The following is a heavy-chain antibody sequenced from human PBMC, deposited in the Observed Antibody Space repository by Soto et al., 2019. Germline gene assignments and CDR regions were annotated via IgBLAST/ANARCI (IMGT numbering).Heavy chain of an antibody. V-gene: IGHV4-59*01. CDR2: IYYSGST. D-gene: IGHD5-18*01. CDR3: ARDSLPDTAMGIDY. J-gene: IGHJ4*02. Sequence: PSETLSLTCTVSGGSISSYYWSWIRQPPGKGLEWIGYIYYSGSTNYNPSLKSRVTISVDTSKNQFSLKLSSVTAADTAVYYCARDSLPDTAMGIDYWGQGTLVTVSS. CDR1: GGSISSYY.